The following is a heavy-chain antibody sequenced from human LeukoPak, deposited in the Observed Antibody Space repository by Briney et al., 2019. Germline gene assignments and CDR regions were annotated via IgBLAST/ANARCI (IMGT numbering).Heavy chain of an antibody. Sequence: SETLSLTCTVSGYSISSGYYWGWIRQPPGKGLEWIGSIYHSGSTYYNPSRKSRVTISVDTSKNQFSLKLSSVTAADTAVYYCARGSLRGGWYFDLWGRGTLVTVSS. CDR2: IYHSGST. CDR3: ARGSLRGGWYFDL. CDR1: GYSISSGYY. V-gene: IGHV4-38-2*02. J-gene: IGHJ2*01. D-gene: IGHD3-16*01.